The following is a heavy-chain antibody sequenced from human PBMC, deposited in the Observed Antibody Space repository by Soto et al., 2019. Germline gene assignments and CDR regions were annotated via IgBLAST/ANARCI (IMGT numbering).Heavy chain of an antibody. Sequence: ASVKVSCKASGGTFSSYAISWVRQAPGQGLEWMGGIIPIFGTANYAQKFQGRVTITADESTSTAYMELSSLRSEDTAVYYCASWYLSSVAGTSFDYWGQGTLVTVSS. D-gene: IGHD6-19*01. CDR1: GGTFSSYA. V-gene: IGHV1-69*13. CDR2: IIPIFGTA. CDR3: ASWYLSSVAGTSFDY. J-gene: IGHJ4*02.